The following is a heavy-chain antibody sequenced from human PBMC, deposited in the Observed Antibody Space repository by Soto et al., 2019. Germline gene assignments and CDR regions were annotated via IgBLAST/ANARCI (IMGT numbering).Heavy chain of an antibody. CDR3: AKDVGEFGTDTAMPRDY. Sequence: QVQLVESGGGVVQPGRSLRLSCAASGFTFSSYGMHWVRQAPGKGLEWVAVISYDGSNKYYADSVKGRFTISRDNSKNTLYLQMNSLRAEDTAVYYCAKDVGEFGTDTAMPRDYWGQGTLVTVSS. CDR2: ISYDGSNK. J-gene: IGHJ4*02. D-gene: IGHD5-18*01. CDR1: GFTFSSYG. V-gene: IGHV3-30*18.